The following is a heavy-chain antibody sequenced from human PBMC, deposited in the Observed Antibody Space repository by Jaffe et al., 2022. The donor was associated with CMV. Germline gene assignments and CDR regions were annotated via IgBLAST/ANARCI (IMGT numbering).Heavy chain of an antibody. Sequence: QEQLLESGPGLVKPSETLSLTCTVSGDSIGRYFWSWIRQPPGKGLEWVGYIYYSGRTHYNPSLKSRVTISLDTSKNQFSLNLNSVTAADTAVYYCAKPMIPSATYAFEIWGQGKMVTVSS. CDR3: AKPMIPSATYAFEI. V-gene: IGHV4-59*08. CDR1: GDSIGRYF. CDR2: IYYSGRT. J-gene: IGHJ3*02. D-gene: IGHD2-2*01.